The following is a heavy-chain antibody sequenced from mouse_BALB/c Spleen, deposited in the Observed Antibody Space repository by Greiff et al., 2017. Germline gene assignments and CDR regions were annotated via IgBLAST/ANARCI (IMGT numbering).Heavy chain of an antibody. CDR3: ARSPPLTTVVAWYFDV. Sequence: QVQLKESGPGLVQPSQSLSITCTVSGFSLTSYGVHWVRQSPGKGLEWLGVIWSGGSTDYNAAFISRLSISKDNSKSQVFFKMNSLQANDTAIYYCARSPPLTTVVAWYFDVWGAGTTVTVSS. CDR1: GFSLTSYG. CDR2: IWSGGST. J-gene: IGHJ1*01. D-gene: IGHD1-1*01. V-gene: IGHV2-2*02.